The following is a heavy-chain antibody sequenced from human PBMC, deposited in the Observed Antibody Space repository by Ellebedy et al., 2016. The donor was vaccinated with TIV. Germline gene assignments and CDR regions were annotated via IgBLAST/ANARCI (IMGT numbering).Heavy chain of an antibody. J-gene: IGHJ3*02. Sequence: MPSETLSLTCTVSGGAIRNSGFYWGWIRQPPGKGLEWIGSVYYSGHKYSNPSLKSPVPISVDTSKHPFSLHLTSVTAADTDVYYCARHHVIQLQRPRLWDAFDIWGQGTMVTVSS. CDR3: ARHHVIQLQRPRLWDAFDI. D-gene: IGHD1-1*01. CDR2: VYYSGHK. V-gene: IGHV4-39*01. CDR1: GGAIRNSGFY.